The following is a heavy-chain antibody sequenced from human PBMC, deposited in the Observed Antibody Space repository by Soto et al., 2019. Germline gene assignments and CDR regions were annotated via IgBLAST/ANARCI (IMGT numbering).Heavy chain of an antibody. CDR2: IYYSGSS. D-gene: IGHD3-16*01. CDR1: GGSISGDYY. V-gene: IGHV4-30-4*08. CDR3: SQGGARSHGYFDA. Sequence: LSLTCSVSGGSISGDYYWSWILQSPEKGLEWIGYIYYSGSSYSNPALQSRLSMSLDTSKNQFSLKLRSVTAADTAVYYCSQGGARSHGYFDAWGQGALVTVSS. J-gene: IGHJ4*02.